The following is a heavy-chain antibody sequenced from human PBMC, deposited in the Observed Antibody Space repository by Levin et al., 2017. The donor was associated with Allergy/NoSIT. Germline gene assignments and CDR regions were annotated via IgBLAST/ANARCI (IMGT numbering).Heavy chain of an antibody. CDR1: GFTFTSSA. D-gene: IGHD3-3*01. CDR2: IVVGSGNT. Sequence: AASVKVSCKASGFTFTSSAVQWVRQARGQRLEWIGWIVVGSGNTNYAQKFQERVTITRDMSTSTAYMELSSLRSEDTAVYYCAADFWSGYFGYWGQGTLVTVSS. CDR3: AADFWSGYFGY. J-gene: IGHJ4*02. V-gene: IGHV1-58*01.